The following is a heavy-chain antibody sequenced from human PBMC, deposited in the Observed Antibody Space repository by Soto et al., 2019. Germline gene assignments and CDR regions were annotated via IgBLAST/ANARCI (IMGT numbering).Heavy chain of an antibody. J-gene: IGHJ4*01. Sequence: GSLRLSCVASGFTFTNYAMSWVRQAPGKGLEWVSAISGSGGSTYYADSVKGRFTISRDKSKNTLDLQMNSLRAEDTAVYYCAKVANADILTGYYSNFDYWGHGTLVTVSS. CDR1: GFTFTNYA. D-gene: IGHD3-9*01. CDR2: ISGSGGST. CDR3: AKVANADILTGYYSNFDY. V-gene: IGHV3-23*01.